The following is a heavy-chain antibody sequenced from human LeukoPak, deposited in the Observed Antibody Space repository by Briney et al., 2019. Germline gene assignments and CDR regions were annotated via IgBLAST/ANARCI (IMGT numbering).Heavy chain of an antibody. V-gene: IGHV4-59*08. D-gene: IGHD6-19*01. CDR2: IYYSGSA. Sequence: PSETLSLTCTVSGGSISSYYWSWIRQPPGKGLEWIGYIYYSGSANYNPSLKSRVTISVDTSENQFSLKLSSVTAADTAVYYCARHEEWLVYAFDIWGQGTMVTVSS. J-gene: IGHJ3*02. CDR3: ARHEEWLVYAFDI. CDR1: GGSISSYY.